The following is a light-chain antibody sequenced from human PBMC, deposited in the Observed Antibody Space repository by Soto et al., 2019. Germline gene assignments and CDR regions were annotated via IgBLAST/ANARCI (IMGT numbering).Light chain of an antibody. CDR2: DVS. CDR3: SSYTSSSTSYYV. Sequence: QSVLTQPASVSGSPGQSITISCTGTSSDVGGYNYVSWYQQHPGKAPKLMIYDVSNRPSGVSNLFSGSKSGNTASLTISGLQAEDEADYYCSSYTSSSTSYYVFGTGTKVTVL. J-gene: IGLJ1*01. CDR1: SSDVGGYNY. V-gene: IGLV2-14*01.